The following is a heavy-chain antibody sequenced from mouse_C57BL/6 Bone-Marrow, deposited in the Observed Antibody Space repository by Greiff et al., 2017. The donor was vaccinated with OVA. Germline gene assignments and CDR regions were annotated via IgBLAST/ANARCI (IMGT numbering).Heavy chain of an antibody. CDR1: GYTFTSYG. D-gene: IGHD1-1*01. V-gene: IGHV1-81*01. CDR2: IYPRSGNT. CDR3: ARSGLLLRSNY. Sequence: QLQLKESGAELARPGASVKLSCKASGYTFTSYGISWVKQRTGQGLEWVGEIYPRSGNTYYNEKFKGKATLTADKSSSTAYMELRSLTSEDSAVYFCARSGLLLRSNYWGQGTTLTVSS. J-gene: IGHJ2*01.